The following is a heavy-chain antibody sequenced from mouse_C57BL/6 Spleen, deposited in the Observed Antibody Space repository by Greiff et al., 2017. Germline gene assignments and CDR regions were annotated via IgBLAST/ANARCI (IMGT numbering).Heavy chain of an antibody. J-gene: IGHJ2*01. D-gene: IGHD6-1*01. CDR1: GYTFTSYW. Sequence: QVQLQQPGAELVKPGASVKLSCKASGYTFTSYWMQWVKQRPGQGLEWIGEIDPSDSYTNYNQKFKGKATLTVDTSSSTAYMQLSSLTSEDAAVYYCARSHNGADYWGQGTTLTVSS. V-gene: IGHV1-50*01. CDR3: ARSHNGADY. CDR2: IDPSDSYT.